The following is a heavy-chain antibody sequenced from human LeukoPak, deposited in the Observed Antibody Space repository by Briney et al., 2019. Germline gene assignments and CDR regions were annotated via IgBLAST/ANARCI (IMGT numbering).Heavy chain of an antibody. Sequence: GGSLRLSCAASGFTFSSYVMSWVRQAPGKGLEWVSAIIGSGDRTYYADSVKGRFTISRDNSKNTVYLQKNSLRAEDTAVYYCAKRGPAGAGKSPDYFDYWGQGTLVTVSS. V-gene: IGHV3-23*01. J-gene: IGHJ4*02. D-gene: IGHD6-19*01. CDR2: IIGSGDRT. CDR1: GFTFSSYV. CDR3: AKRGPAGAGKSPDYFDY.